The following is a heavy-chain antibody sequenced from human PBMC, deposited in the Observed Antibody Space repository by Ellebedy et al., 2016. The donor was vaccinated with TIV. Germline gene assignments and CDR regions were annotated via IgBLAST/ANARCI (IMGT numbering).Heavy chain of an antibody. D-gene: IGHD6-13*01. Sequence: ASVKVSXXVSGYTLTELSMHWVRQAPGKGLEWMGGFDPEDGETIYAQKFQGRVTMTEDTSTDTAYMELSSLRSEDTAVYYCARGVAAAAGKDWLNPWGQGTLVTVSS. CDR2: FDPEDGET. V-gene: IGHV1-24*01. J-gene: IGHJ5*02. CDR3: ARGVAAAAGKDWLNP. CDR1: GYTLTELS.